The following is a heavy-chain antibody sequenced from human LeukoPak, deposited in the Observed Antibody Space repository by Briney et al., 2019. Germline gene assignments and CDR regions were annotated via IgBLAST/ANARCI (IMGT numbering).Heavy chain of an antibody. J-gene: IGHJ4*02. CDR1: GGSISSGSYY. CDR3: ARVGDANYYDSSGYSWAY. Sequence: SGTLSLTCTVSGGSISSGSYYWSWIRQPAGKGLEWIGRIYTSGSTNYNPSLKSRVTISVDTSKNQFSLKLSSVTAADTAVYYCARVGDANYYDSSGYSWAYWGQGTLVTVSS. CDR2: IYTSGST. D-gene: IGHD3-22*01. V-gene: IGHV4-61*02.